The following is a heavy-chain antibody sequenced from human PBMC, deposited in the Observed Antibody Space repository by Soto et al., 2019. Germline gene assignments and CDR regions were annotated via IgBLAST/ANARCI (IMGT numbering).Heavy chain of an antibody. CDR2: ISTYNGDT. Sequence: ASVKVSCKASGYTFTSYVISWVRQAPGQGLEWMGWISTYNGDTNYVQKVQDRVTMTTDTSTSTAYMELRGLRSDDTAVYYCARVKGSGNYTNWFDPWGQGTLVTVSS. V-gene: IGHV1-18*01. CDR1: GYTFTSYV. D-gene: IGHD3-22*01. J-gene: IGHJ5*02. CDR3: ARVKGSGNYTNWFDP.